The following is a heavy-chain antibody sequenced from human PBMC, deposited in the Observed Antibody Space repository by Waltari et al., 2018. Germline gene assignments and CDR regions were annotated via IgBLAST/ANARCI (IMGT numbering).Heavy chain of an antibody. J-gene: IGHJ5*02. CDR2: FDPEDGET. Sequence: QVQLVQSGAEVKKPGASVKVSCKVSGTTLTGLSMHWWRQAPVKWLEWMGGFDPEDGETIYAQKFQGRVTMTEDTSTDTAYMELSSLRSDDTAVYYCATSGTYYFHWFDPWGQGTLVTVSS. CDR1: GTTLTGLS. D-gene: IGHD1-26*01. CDR3: ATSGTYYFHWFDP. V-gene: IGHV1-24*01.